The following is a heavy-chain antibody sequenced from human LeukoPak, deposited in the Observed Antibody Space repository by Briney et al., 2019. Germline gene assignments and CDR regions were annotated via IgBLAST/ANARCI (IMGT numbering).Heavy chain of an antibody. Sequence: PWGFVRLSCAASGFTFSSYSMNWVGQAPGKGLEWVSSISSSISYIYYADSVKGRFTISRDNAKNSLHLQMNSLRAEDTAVYYCARSGRDGYNGDAFDIWGRGTVDAISS. CDR2: ISSSISYI. V-gene: IGHV3-21*01. CDR1: GFTFSSYS. D-gene: IGHD5-24*01. J-gene: IGHJ3*02. CDR3: ARSGRDGYNGDAFDI.